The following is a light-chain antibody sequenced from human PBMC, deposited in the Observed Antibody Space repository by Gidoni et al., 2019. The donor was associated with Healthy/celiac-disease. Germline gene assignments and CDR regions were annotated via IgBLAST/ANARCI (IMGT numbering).Light chain of an antibody. CDR3: QVWDSSSDHRGV. CDR1: NIGSKS. J-gene: IGLJ2*01. V-gene: IGLV3-21*02. CDR2: DDS. Sequence: SYVLPQPPSVSVAPGQTARITCGGNNIGSKSVHWYQQKPGQAPVLVVYDDSARPSGIPERFSGSNSGNTATLTISRVEAGDEADYYCQVWDSSSDHRGVFGGGTKLTVL.